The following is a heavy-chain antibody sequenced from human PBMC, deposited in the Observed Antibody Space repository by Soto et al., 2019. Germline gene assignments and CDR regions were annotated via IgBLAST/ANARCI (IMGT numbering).Heavy chain of an antibody. CDR3: ATTGGRYFDWLLKDDAFDI. Sequence: SLKISCAASGFTFSDYYMSWIRQAPGKGLEWVSYISSSGSTIYYADSVKGRFTISRDNAKNSLYLQMNSLRAEDTAVYYCATTGGRYFDWLLKDDAFDIWGQGTMVTVSS. CDR1: GFTFSDYY. D-gene: IGHD3-9*01. CDR2: ISSSGSTI. V-gene: IGHV3-11*01. J-gene: IGHJ3*02.